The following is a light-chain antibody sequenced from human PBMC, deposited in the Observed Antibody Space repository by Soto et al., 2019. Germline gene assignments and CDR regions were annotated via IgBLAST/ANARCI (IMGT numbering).Light chain of an antibody. CDR3: LQYHNLWA. CDR2: GAS. Sequence: EVVITQAPATLSVSPGERATLSCRASGTVATNLAWYQQKPGQAPRLLISGASTRAAGISDRFSGSGSGTEFTLTISSLQPEDFTVYSCLQYHNLWALGQGTKVDIK. CDR1: GTVATN. J-gene: IGKJ1*01. V-gene: IGKV3-15*01.